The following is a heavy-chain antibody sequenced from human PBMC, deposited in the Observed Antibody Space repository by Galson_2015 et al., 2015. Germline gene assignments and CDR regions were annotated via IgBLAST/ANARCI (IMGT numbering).Heavy chain of an antibody. V-gene: IGHV3-73*01. CDR1: GFTFSASD. Sequence: SLRLSCAASGFTFSASDIHWVRQPSGRGLEWIGRIKTKTNNYATVYAASVKGRFTISRDESENTAYLQMNSLKTEDTAVYYCSRRIYADYSALDYWGQGALVTVSS. CDR2: IKTKTNNYAT. J-gene: IGHJ4*02. D-gene: IGHD3-16*01. CDR3: SRRIYADYSALDY.